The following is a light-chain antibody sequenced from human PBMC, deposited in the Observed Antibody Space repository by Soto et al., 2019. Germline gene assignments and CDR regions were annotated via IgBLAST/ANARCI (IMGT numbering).Light chain of an antibody. CDR3: QTWGTGIAV. Sequence: QLVLTQSPSASASLGASVKLTCTVSSGYSSYAIAWHQQQPEKGPRYLMKLNSDGSHSKGDGIPDRFSGSSSGAERYLTISSLQSEDQADYSCQTWGTGIAVFGGGTQLTVL. CDR1: SGYSSYA. J-gene: IGLJ7*01. V-gene: IGLV4-69*01. CDR2: LNSDGSH.